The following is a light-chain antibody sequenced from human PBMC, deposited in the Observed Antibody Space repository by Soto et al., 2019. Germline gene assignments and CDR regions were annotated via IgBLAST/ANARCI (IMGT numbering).Light chain of an antibody. CDR3: QEYGSSRT. V-gene: IGKV3-20*01. J-gene: IGKJ1*01. Sequence: EIVLTQSPGTLSLSPGERATLSCRASQTINTNYLAWYQQKPGQAPRLLIYGASNRATGIPDRFSGSGSGTDFTLTISRLEPEDFAVYFCQEYGSSRTFGQGTKVEIK. CDR2: GAS. CDR1: QTINTNY.